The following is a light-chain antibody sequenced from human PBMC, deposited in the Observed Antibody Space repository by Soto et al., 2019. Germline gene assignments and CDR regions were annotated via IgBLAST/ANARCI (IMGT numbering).Light chain of an antibody. CDR2: GAA. J-gene: IGKJ4*01. Sequence: EIVMTQSPAILSVSPGERATLSCRANQSISSNLAWYQQKPGQAPRLLIYGAATRATGIPARFSGSGSGTDFTLTINSLQSEDCAVYYCQMYNNWVGTFGGGTKVDIK. V-gene: IGKV3-15*01. CDR1: QSISSN. CDR3: QMYNNWVGT.